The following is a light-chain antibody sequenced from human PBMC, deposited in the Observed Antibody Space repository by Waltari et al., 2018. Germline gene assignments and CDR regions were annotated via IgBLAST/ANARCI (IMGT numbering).Light chain of an antibody. CDR1: ESITNW. V-gene: IGKV1-5*03. Sequence: DIQMTQSPSTLSASVGARVTITCRAKESITNWLAWYQHTPGKAPKLLIYRASTLERGVPSRFSGSGSGTEFTLTISSLQPDDFATYYCQQYNSESYTFGQGTKLEIK. CDR3: QQYNSESYT. J-gene: IGKJ2*01. CDR2: RAS.